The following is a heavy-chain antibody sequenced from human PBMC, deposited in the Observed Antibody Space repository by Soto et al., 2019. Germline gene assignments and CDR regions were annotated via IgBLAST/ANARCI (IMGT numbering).Heavy chain of an antibody. Sequence: GGSLRLSCAASGFTFTNAWMSWVRQAPGKGLEWVGRVKRKTNGGTTDYAAPVKDRFNISRDDSKNKLYLQMNNLKTEDTAVYYCARDYGSDGYYFDYWGQGTLVTVSS. D-gene: IGHD5-12*01. CDR1: GFTFTNAW. CDR3: ARDYGSDGYYFDY. CDR2: VKRKTNGGTT. V-gene: IGHV3-15*01. J-gene: IGHJ4*02.